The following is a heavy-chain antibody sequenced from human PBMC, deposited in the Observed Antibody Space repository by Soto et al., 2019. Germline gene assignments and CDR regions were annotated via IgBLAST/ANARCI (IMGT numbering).Heavy chain of an antibody. V-gene: IGHV3-30-3*01. CDR1: GVTFSSYA. J-gene: IGHJ4*02. CDR2: ISYDGSNK. CDR3: ASDTTRIAVAETDY. Sequence: GGSLMLSWAAAGVTFSSYAMHWVRTAPGKGLEWVAVISYDGSNKYYADSVKGRFTISRDNSKNTLYLQMNSLRAEDTAVYYGASDTTRIAVAETDYWGQGTLVTVSS. D-gene: IGHD6-19*01.